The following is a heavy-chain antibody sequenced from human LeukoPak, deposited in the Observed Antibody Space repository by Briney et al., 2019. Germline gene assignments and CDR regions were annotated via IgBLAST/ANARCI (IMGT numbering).Heavy chain of an antibody. D-gene: IGHD2-15*01. CDR3: ASREEFLTPDY. CDR1: GFTFSSYS. Sequence: PGGSLRLSCAASGFTFSSYSMNWVRQAPGKGLEWVSYISSSSSTIYYADSVKGRFTISRDNAKNSLYLQMNSLRAEDTAVYYCASREEFLTPDYWGQGTLVTVSS. J-gene: IGHJ4*02. CDR2: ISSSSSTI. V-gene: IGHV3-48*01.